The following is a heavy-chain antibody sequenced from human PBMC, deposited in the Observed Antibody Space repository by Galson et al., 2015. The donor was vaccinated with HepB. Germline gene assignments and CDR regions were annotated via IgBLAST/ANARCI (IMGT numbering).Heavy chain of an antibody. Sequence: CAISGDSVSNNNAAWNWIRQSPSRGLEWLGRTYYRAKWYNDYAPAVRSRITINPGTSKNQFSLQLSSVTPDDSAVYYCGRVSGTIYYYGLDVWGQGTTVTVSS. CDR3: GRVSGTIYYYGLDV. V-gene: IGHV6-1*01. CDR2: TYYRAKWYN. J-gene: IGHJ6*02. CDR1: GDSVSNNNAA. D-gene: IGHD1/OR15-1a*01.